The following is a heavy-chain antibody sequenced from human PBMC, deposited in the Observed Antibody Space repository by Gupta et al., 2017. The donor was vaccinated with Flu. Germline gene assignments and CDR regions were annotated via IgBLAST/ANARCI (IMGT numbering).Heavy chain of an antibody. CDR2: LNHSGTP. V-gene: IGHV4-34*01. J-gene: IGHJ5*02. CDR1: FSGHY. CDR3: ARVEFCDYSCFDA. D-gene: IGHD2-15*01. Sequence: FSGHYWSWLRQPRGKGLERIGELNHSGTPNDNPALKSRVTISLYSFKIHFFLNLSTVKEDYAAGYYWARVEFCDYSCFDAWGQGTLVTVSS.